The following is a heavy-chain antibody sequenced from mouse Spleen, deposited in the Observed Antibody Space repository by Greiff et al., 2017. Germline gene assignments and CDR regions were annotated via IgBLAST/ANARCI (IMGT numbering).Heavy chain of an antibody. V-gene: IGHV1-26*01. CDR2: INPNNGGT. Sequence: EVQLQQSGPELVKPGASVKISCKASGYTFTDYYMNWVKQSHGKSLEWIGDINPNNGGTSYNQKFKGKATLTVDKSSSTAYMELRSLTSEDSAVYYCARGDSSGPIDYWGQGTTLTVSS. D-gene: IGHD3-2*02. J-gene: IGHJ2*01. CDR3: ARGDSSGPIDY. CDR1: GYTFTDYY.